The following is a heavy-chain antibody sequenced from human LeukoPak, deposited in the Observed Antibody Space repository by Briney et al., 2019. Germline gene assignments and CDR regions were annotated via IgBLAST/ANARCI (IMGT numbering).Heavy chain of an antibody. V-gene: IGHV4-39*07. CDR3: ARTPLGYYYDSSGYPDYFDY. CDR1: GGSISSSSYY. J-gene: IGHJ4*02. D-gene: IGHD3-22*01. Sequence: SETLSLTCTVSGGSISSSSYYWGWIRQPPGKGLEWIGSIYYSGSTYYNPSLKSRVTISVDTSKNQFSLKLSSVTAADTAVYYCARTPLGYYYDSSGYPDYFDYWGQGTLVTVSS. CDR2: IYYSGST.